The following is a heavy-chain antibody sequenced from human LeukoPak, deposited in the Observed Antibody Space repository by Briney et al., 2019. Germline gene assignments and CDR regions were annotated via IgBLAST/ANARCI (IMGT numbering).Heavy chain of an antibody. Sequence: ASVKVSCKASGGTFSSYAISWVRQAPGQGLEWMGRIIPILGIANYAQKFQGRVTITADKSTSTAYMELSSLRSEDTAVYYCARNDYGSGIYYDWGQGTLVTVSS. CDR2: IIPILGIA. V-gene: IGHV1-69*04. J-gene: IGHJ4*02. CDR3: ARNDYGSGIYYD. D-gene: IGHD3-10*01. CDR1: GGTFSSYA.